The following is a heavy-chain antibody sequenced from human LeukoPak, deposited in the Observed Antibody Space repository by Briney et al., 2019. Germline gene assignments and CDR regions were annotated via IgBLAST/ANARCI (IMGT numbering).Heavy chain of an antibody. V-gene: IGHV4-31*03. CDR1: GGSISSGGYY. J-gene: IGHJ5*02. D-gene: IGHD2-21*02. CDR2: IYYSGST. CDR3: ARVVTAMEENWFDP. Sequence: SETLSLTCTVSGGSISSGGYYWSWLRQHPGKGLEWIGYIYYSGSTYYNPSLKSRVTISVDTSKNQFSLKLSSVTAADTAVYYCARVVTAMEENWFDPWGQGTLVTVSS.